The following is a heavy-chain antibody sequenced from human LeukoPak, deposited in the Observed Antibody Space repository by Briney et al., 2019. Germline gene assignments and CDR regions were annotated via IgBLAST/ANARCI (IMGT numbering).Heavy chain of an antibody. Sequence: GASVKVSCKASGYTFTSRGISWVRQAPGQGLEWMGWISAYNGNTNYAQKLQGRVTMTTDTSTSTAYMELRSLRSDDTAVYYCARTYYDFWSGYYGNWGQGTLVTVSS. D-gene: IGHD3-3*01. V-gene: IGHV1-18*01. CDR2: ISAYNGNT. CDR1: GYTFTSRG. J-gene: IGHJ4*02. CDR3: ARTYYDFWSGYYGN.